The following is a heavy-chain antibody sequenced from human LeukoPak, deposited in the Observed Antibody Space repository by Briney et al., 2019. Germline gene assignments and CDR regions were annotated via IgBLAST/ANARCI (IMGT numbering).Heavy chain of an antibody. CDR1: GFSLTTSGVG. Sequence: SGPTLVKPTQTLTLTCTFSGFSLTTSGVGVGWIRQPPRKALEWLALIYWDDDERYSPSLKSRLTITKDTSKNQVVLTITNMDPVDTATYYCAHITTVTCADYWGQGTLVTVPS. CDR2: IYWDDDE. CDR3: AHITTVTCADY. D-gene: IGHD4-11*01. V-gene: IGHV2-5*02. J-gene: IGHJ4*02.